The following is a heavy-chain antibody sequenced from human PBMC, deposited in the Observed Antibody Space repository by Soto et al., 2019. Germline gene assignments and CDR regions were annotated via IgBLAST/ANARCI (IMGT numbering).Heavy chain of an antibody. Sequence: SGTLSLTCTVSGGSISSDVWSWIRQPPGKGLEWLGYISISGNTDYSPSLKSRATISADTSRNQFSLKLRSVNTADTAVYCCARGRGDIHAASGPRWMWLAPLGQGTLVT. V-gene: IGHV4-59*01. CDR1: GGSISSDV. CDR3: ARGRGDIHAASGPRWMWLAP. CDR2: ISISGNT. D-gene: IGHD1-26*01. J-gene: IGHJ5*02.